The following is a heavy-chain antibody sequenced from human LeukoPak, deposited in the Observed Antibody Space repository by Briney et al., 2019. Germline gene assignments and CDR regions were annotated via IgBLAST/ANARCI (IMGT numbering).Heavy chain of an antibody. CDR1: GGSFSGYY. Sequence: SETLSLTCAVYGGSFSGYYWSWIRQPPGKGLEWIGEINHSGSTNYNPPLKSRVTISVDTSKNQFSLKLSSVTAADTAVYYCARETDYANWFDPWGQGTLVTVSS. D-gene: IGHD4-17*01. V-gene: IGHV4-34*01. J-gene: IGHJ5*02. CDR2: INHSGST. CDR3: ARETDYANWFDP.